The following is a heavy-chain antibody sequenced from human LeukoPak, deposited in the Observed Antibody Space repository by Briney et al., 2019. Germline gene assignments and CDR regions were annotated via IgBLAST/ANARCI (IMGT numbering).Heavy chain of an antibody. CDR2: INHSGST. V-gene: IGHV4-39*07. Sequence: SETLSLTCTVSGGSISSSSYYWSWIRQPPGKGLEWIGEINHSGSTNYNPSLKSRVTISVDTSKNQFSLKLSSVTAADTAVYYCARQITMIVVVHDAFDIWGQGTMVTVSS. D-gene: IGHD3-22*01. CDR3: ARQITMIVVVHDAFDI. CDR1: GGSISSSSYY. J-gene: IGHJ3*02.